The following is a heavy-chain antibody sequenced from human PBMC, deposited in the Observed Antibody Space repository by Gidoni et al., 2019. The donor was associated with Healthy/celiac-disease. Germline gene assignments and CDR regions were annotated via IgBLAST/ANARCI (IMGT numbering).Heavy chain of an antibody. CDR3: SVQFGGAYGMDV. CDR1: GFTFSSYA. D-gene: IGHD2-21*01. Sequence: EVQLVESGGGLVQPGGSLRLSCAACGFTFSSYAMSWVRQAPGKGLEWVSAISGSGGSTYYADSVKGRFTISRDNSKNTLYLQMNSLRAEDTAVYYCSVQFGGAYGMDVWGQGTTVTVSS. J-gene: IGHJ6*02. V-gene: IGHV3-23*04. CDR2: ISGSGGST.